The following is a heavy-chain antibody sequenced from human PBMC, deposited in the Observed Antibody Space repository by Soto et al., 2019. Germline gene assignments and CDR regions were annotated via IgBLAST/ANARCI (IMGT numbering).Heavy chain of an antibody. CDR3: ARGPNYYGSKEVYYYYGXDV. CDR1: GGTFSSYA. V-gene: IGHV1-69*13. CDR2: IIPIFGTA. J-gene: IGHJ6*02. D-gene: IGHD3-10*01. Sequence: GASVKVSCKASGGTFSSYAISWVRQAPGQGLEWMGGIIPIFGTANYAQKFQGRVTITADESTSTAYMELSSLRSEDTAVYYCARGPNYYGSKEVYYYYGXDVWGQGTTVTVSS.